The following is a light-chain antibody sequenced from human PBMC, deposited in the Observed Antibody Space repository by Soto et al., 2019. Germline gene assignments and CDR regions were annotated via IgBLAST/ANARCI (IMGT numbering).Light chain of an antibody. CDR3: QQYGSSPTT. Sequence: EIVLTQSPGTLSLSPGERVTRSCRASQSVVRNYLAWYQQKPGQAPRLLIYGASSRATGIPDRFSGGGSGTDFTLTISRLEPEDFAVYFCQQYGSSPTTFGQGTKVEIK. J-gene: IGKJ1*01. V-gene: IGKV3-20*01. CDR2: GAS. CDR1: QSVVRNY.